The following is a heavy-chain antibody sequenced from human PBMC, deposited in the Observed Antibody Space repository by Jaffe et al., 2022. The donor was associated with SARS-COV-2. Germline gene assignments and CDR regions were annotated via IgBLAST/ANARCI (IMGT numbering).Heavy chain of an antibody. CDR2: IIPIFGTA. D-gene: IGHD2-2*01. CDR3: ARGNIVVVPAAMESYNWFDP. V-gene: IGHV1-69*01. J-gene: IGHJ5*02. CDR1: GGTFSSYA. Sequence: QVQLVQSGAEVKKPGSSVKVSCKASGGTFSSYAISWVRQAPGQGLEWMGGIIPIFGTANYAQKFQGRVTITADESTSTAYMELSSLRSEDTAVYYCARGNIVVVPAAMESYNWFDPWGQGTLVTVSS.